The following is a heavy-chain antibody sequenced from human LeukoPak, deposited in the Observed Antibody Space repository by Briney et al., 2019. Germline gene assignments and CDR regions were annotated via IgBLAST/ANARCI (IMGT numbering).Heavy chain of an antibody. CDR3: ARTYYYDLDY. J-gene: IGHJ4*02. CDR1: GGSISSGGYY. CDR2: IYHSGST. Sequence: SETLSLTCTVSGGSISSGGYYWSWIRQPPGKGLEWIGYIYHSGSTYYNPSLKSRVTISVDRSKNQFSLKLSSVTAADTAVYYCARTYYYDLDYWGQGTLVTVSS. D-gene: IGHD3-22*01. V-gene: IGHV4-30-2*01.